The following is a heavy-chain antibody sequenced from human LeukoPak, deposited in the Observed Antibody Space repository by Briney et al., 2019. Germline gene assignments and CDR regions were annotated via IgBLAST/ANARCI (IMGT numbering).Heavy chain of an antibody. V-gene: IGHV4-38-2*02. CDR2: IYHSGST. CDR3: ARGLIAASTFDY. J-gene: IGHJ4*02. D-gene: IGHD6-6*01. Sequence: SETLSLTCTVSGDSISSGYYWGWIRQPPGKGLEWIGSIYHSGSTYYNPSLKSRVTISVDTSKNQFSLKLSSVTAADTAVYYCARGLIAASTFDYWGQGTLVTVSS. CDR1: GDSISSGYY.